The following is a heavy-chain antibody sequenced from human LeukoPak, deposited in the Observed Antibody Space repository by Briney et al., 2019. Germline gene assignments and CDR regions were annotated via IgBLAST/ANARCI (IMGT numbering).Heavy chain of an antibody. J-gene: IGHJ4*02. V-gene: IGHV3-30*03. CDR1: GFIFSNYA. CDR3: ASSYSSSWYAIFDY. CDR2: ISYDGNTQ. D-gene: IGHD6-13*01. Sequence: GGSLRLSCAASGFIFSNYAIHWVRQAPGKGLEWVAAISYDGNTQHYADPVKGRFTISRDNSKNTLYLQMNSLRAEDTAVYYCASSYSSSWYAIFDYWGQGTLVTVSS.